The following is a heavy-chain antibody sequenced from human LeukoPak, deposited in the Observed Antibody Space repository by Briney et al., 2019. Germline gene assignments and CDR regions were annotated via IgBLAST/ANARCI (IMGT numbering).Heavy chain of an antibody. Sequence: SVKVTCKASGGTFSSYAISWVRQAPGQGLEWMGGIIPIFGTANYAQKFQGRVTITTDESTSTAYMELSSLRSEDTAVYYCASTHDYGGQTYDYWGQGTLVTVSS. CDR1: GGTFSSYA. CDR2: IIPIFGTA. CDR3: ASTHDYGGQTYDY. V-gene: IGHV1-69*05. J-gene: IGHJ4*02. D-gene: IGHD4/OR15-4a*01.